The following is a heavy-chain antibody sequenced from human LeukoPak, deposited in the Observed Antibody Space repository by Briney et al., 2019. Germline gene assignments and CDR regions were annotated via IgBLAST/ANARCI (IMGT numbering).Heavy chain of an antibody. V-gene: IGHV1-46*01. CDR2: INPSGGST. CDR1: GYTFTSNY. J-gene: IGHJ4*02. Sequence: ASVKVSCKASGYTFTSNYMHWVRQAPGQGLEWMGIINPSGGSTSYAQKFQGRVTMTRDTSTSTVYMELSSLRSEDTAVYYCARISSGGLFDYWGQGTLVTVSS. D-gene: IGHD3-10*01. CDR3: ARISSGGLFDY.